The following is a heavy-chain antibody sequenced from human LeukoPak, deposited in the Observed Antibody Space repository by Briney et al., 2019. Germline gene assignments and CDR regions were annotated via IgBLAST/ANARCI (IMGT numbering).Heavy chain of an antibody. J-gene: IGHJ4*02. CDR2: IYYSGST. D-gene: IGHD4-17*01. CDR1: GGSISSSSYY. CDR3: AAEGVWYGDLAYYFDY. Sequence: SETLSLTRTVSGGSISSSSYYWGWIRQPPGKGLEWIGSIYYSGSTYYNPSLKSRVTISVDTSKNQFSLQLNSVTPEDTAVYYCAAEGVWYGDLAYYFDYWGQGTLVTVSS. V-gene: IGHV4-39*01.